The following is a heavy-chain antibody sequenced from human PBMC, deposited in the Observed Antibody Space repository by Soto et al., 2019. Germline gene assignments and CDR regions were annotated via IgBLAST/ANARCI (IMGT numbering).Heavy chain of an antibody. CDR2: ISYNSVSF. Sequence: EVQLVESGGDLVQPGRSLRLSCVGSGFSFDDYAMHWVRQAPGRGLEWVSGISYNSVSFTYAASVRGRFTISRDNANNPLYLQMNSLTVADTAVYYCARAESCYHSPDQWGQGTLVTVSS. CDR3: ARAESCYHSPDQ. D-gene: IGHD5-12*01. J-gene: IGHJ4*02. CDR1: GFSFDDYA. V-gene: IGHV3-9*01.